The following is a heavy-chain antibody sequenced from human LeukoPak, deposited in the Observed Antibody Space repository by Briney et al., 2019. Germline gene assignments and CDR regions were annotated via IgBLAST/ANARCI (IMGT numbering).Heavy chain of an antibody. V-gene: IGHV4-34*01. CDR2: INHSGST. D-gene: IGHD2-21*02. Sequence: PSETLSLTCAVYGGSFSGYYWSWIRQPPGKGLEWIGEINHSGSTNYNPSLKSRVTISVDTSKNQFSLKLSSVTAADTAVYYCAYGDCGGDCFTWAELLYWGQGTLVTVSS. CDR3: AYGDCGGDCFTWAELLY. CDR1: GGSFSGYY. J-gene: IGHJ4*02.